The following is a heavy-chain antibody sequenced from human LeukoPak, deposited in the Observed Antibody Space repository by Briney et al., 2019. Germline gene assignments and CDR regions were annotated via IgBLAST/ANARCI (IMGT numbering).Heavy chain of an antibody. CDR3: IRHVEFQRPY. J-gene: IGHJ4*02. V-gene: IGHV3-73*01. CDR1: GMSLSDSA. CDR2: IRSRTKGYAT. D-gene: IGHD3-10*01. Sequence: YPGGSLRLSCAASGMSLSDSAMTWVRQAPGKGLEWLAHIRSRTKGYATAYAASVTGRFVISRDDVKNMAFLQMTSLETEDTAVYYCIRHVEFQRPYWAQGVQVTVSS.